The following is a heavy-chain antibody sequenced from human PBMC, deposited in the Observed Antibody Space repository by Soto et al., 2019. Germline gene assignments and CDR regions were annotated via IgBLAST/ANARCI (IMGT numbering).Heavy chain of an antibody. CDR2: INPNSGGT. Sequence: GASVKVSCKASGYTFTGYYMHWVRQAPGQGLEWMGWINPNSGGTNYAQKFQGWVTMTRDTSISTAYMELSRLRSDDTAVYYCARPLYYYDSSGYSGFGYWGQGTLVTVSS. CDR1: GYTFTGYY. J-gene: IGHJ4*02. V-gene: IGHV1-2*04. D-gene: IGHD3-22*01. CDR3: ARPLYYYDSSGYSGFGY.